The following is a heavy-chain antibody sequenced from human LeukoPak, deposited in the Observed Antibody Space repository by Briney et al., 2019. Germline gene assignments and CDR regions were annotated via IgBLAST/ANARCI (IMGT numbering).Heavy chain of an antibody. CDR1: GGSISSCY. D-gene: IGHD6-13*01. CDR3: ARGRWNNGIAAAGLDY. Sequence: SETLSLTCTVSGGSISSCYWSWIRQPAGKGLEWIGRIYTSGSTNYNPSLKSRVTMSVDTSKNQFSLKLSSVTAADTAVYYCARGRWNNGIAAAGLDYWGQGTLVTVSS. V-gene: IGHV4-4*07. CDR2: IYTSGST. J-gene: IGHJ4*02.